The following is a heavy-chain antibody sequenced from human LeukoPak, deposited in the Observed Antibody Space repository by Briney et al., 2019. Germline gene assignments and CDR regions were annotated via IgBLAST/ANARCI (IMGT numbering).Heavy chain of an antibody. CDR1: GFTFSSYW. CDR2: IKQDGSEK. CDR3: AKHKENYGDSCLDDY. D-gene: IGHD4-17*01. J-gene: IGHJ4*02. Sequence: GGSLRLSCAASGFTFSSYWMSWVRQAPGKGLEWVANIKQDGSEKYYVDSVKGRFTISRDNAKNSLYLQMNSLRAEDTAVYYCAKHKENYGDSCLDDYWGQGTLVTVSS. V-gene: IGHV3-7*03.